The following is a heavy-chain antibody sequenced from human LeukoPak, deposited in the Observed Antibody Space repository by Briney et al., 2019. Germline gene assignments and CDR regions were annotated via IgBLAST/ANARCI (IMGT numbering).Heavy chain of an antibody. CDR3: AISRTFDY. Sequence: GGSLRLSCEVSGFTFSSYWMHWVRQAPGTGPVWVSRINSDGSSTTYADSVKGRFTISRDNAKNTLFLQMNSLTSEDTAVYYCAISRTFDYWGQGTLVTVSS. V-gene: IGHV3-74*01. CDR2: INSDGSST. J-gene: IGHJ4*02. CDR1: GFTFSSYW.